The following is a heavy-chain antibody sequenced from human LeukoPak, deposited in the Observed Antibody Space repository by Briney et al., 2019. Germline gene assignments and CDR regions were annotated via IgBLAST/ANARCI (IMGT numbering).Heavy chain of an antibody. J-gene: IGHJ4*02. CDR2: IRYDGSNK. V-gene: IGHV3-30*02. Sequence: GGSLRPSCAASGFTSSSYGMDWGRQAPGKGLWWGAFIRYDGSNKYYADSVKGRFTISRDNSKNTLYLQRTILRLEDRAVYYVAKVWRRWPPSVPFASWGQGTLVTVSS. CDR1: GFTSSSYG. CDR3: AKVWRRWPPSVPFAS. D-gene: IGHD5-24*01.